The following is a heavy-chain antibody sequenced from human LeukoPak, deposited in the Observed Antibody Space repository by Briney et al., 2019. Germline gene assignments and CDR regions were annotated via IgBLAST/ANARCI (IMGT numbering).Heavy chain of an antibody. V-gene: IGHV3-9*01. CDR2: ISWNSGSI. D-gene: IGHD6-19*01. Sequence: PGGSLRLSCAASGFTFDDYAMHWFRHAPGKGLEWVSGISWNSGSIGYADSVKGRFTISGDNAKNSLYLQMNSLRAEDTALYYCAKLGSGLNDAFDTWGQGTMVTVSS. CDR1: GFTFDDYA. CDR3: AKLGSGLNDAFDT. J-gene: IGHJ3*02.